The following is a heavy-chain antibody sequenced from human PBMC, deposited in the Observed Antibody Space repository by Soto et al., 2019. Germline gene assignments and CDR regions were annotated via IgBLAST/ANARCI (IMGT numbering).Heavy chain of an antibody. CDR1: GGTFSSYA. J-gene: IGHJ3*02. CDR2: IIPIFGTA. Sequence: GASVKVSCKASGGTFSSYAISWVRQAPGQGLEWMGGIIPIFGTANYAQKFQGRVTITADESTSTAYMELSSLRSEDTAVYYCATGRGYYYGSGSYYNVLSLGYAFDIWGQGTMVTVSS. V-gene: IGHV1-69*13. D-gene: IGHD3-10*01. CDR3: ATGRGYYYGSGSYYNVLSLGYAFDI.